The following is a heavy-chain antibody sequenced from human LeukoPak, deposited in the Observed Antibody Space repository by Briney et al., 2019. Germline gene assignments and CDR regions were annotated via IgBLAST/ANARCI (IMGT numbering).Heavy chain of an antibody. CDR1: GFTFSSYE. V-gene: IGHV3-48*03. J-gene: IGHJ6*03. Sequence: GGSLRLSCAASGFTFSSYEMNWVRQAPGKGLEWGSYISSRGGTIYYADSVKGGFTITRDNAKTSLPLQMNSLSAEDTAVYYCERHHGDYDYSYYYMDVWGQGTTVTISS. CDR3: ERHHGDYDYSYYYMDV. CDR2: ISSRGGTI. D-gene: IGHD4-17*01.